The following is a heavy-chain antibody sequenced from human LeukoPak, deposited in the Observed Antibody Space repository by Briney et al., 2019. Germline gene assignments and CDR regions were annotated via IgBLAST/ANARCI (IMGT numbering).Heavy chain of an antibody. J-gene: IGHJ3*02. Sequence: PGRSLRLSCAASGFTFSSYAMHWVRQAPGKGLEWVAVISYDGSNKYYADSVKGRFTISRDNSKNTLYLQMNGLRAEDTAVYYCAGEGVRVTAIPIGAFDIWGQGTMVTVSS. D-gene: IGHD2-21*02. CDR3: AGEGVRVTAIPIGAFDI. V-gene: IGHV3-30-3*01. CDR1: GFTFSSYA. CDR2: ISYDGSNK.